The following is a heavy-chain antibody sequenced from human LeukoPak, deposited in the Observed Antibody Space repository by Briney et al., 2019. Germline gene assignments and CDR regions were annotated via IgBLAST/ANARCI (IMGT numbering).Heavy chain of an antibody. J-gene: IGHJ4*02. CDR3: ARVGDYALDC. Sequence: PSETLSLTCAVYGGSFSGYNWSWIRQPPWKGLEWIGEINQSGSTNYNPSLKSRVTISADTSKNQFSPKLTSVTAADTAVYYCARVGDYALDCWGQGTLVTVSS. CDR1: GGSFSGYN. D-gene: IGHD4-17*01. CDR2: INQSGST. V-gene: IGHV4-34*01.